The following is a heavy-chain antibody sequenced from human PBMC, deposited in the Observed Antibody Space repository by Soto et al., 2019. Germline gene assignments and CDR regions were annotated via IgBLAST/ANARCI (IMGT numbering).Heavy chain of an antibody. V-gene: IGHV3-23*01. CDR1: GFTFSSYA. Sequence: PGGSLRLSCAASGFTFSSYAMSWVRQAPGKGLEWVSAISGSGGSTYYADSVKGRFTISRDNSKNTLYLQMNSLRAEDTAVYYCASTRYYYYGMDVWGQGTTVTVSS. CDR3: ASTRYYYYGMDV. D-gene: IGHD3-16*01. J-gene: IGHJ6*02. CDR2: ISGSGGST.